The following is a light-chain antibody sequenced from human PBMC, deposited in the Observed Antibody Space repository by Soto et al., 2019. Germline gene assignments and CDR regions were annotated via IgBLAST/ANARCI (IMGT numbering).Light chain of an antibody. J-gene: IGKJ4*01. CDR1: QSISRY. CDR2: GAS. V-gene: IGKV3D-20*02. CDR3: QQRSNWPPT. Sequence: IVLTQSPGTLSLSPGERTTLSCRASQSISRYLAWYQQKPGQGPRLLIYGASSRATGTPDRFSGSGSGTDFTRTINRLEPEDFAVYYCQQRSNWPPTFGGGTKAEIK.